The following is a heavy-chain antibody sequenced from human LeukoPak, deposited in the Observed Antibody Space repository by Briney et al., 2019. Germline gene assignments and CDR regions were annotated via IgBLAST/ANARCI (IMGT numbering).Heavy chain of an antibody. V-gene: IGHV3-48*03. CDR2: ISSSGSTI. CDR1: GFTFSSYE. Sequence: GGSLRLSCAASGFTFSSYEMNWVRQAPGKGLEWVSYISSSGSTIYYADSVKGRFTISRDNAKNSLYLQMNSLRAEDTAVYYCARVGCGGDCYGYYFDYWGQGTLVTVSS. CDR3: ARVGCGGDCYGYYFDY. J-gene: IGHJ4*02. D-gene: IGHD2-21*02.